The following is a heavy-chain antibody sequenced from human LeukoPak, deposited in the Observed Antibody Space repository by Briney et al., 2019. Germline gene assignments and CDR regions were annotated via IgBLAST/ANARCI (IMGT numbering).Heavy chain of an antibody. D-gene: IGHD3-10*01. CDR1: GFTFSDYY. V-gene: IGHV3-11*01. Sequence: GGSLRLSCAASGFTFSDYYMSWIRQAPGKGLEWVSFVSISSGTIYYADSVKGRFRISRDNAKSSLDLEMNSLRAEDTAVYYCASDDRGTPHFDYWGQGILVTVSS. CDR2: VSISSGTI. J-gene: IGHJ4*02. CDR3: ASDDRGTPHFDY.